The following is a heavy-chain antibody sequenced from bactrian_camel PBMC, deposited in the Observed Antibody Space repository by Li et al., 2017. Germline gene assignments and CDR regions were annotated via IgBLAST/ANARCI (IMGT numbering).Heavy chain of an antibody. CDR3: ANLDGHY. J-gene: IGHJ4*01. V-gene: IGHV3S40*01. CDR1: DFTFSYYA. Sequence: VQLVESGGGLVQPGGSLRLSCAASDFTFSYYAMNWVRQAPGKGLEWVSGINSAGSVSYYTDSVKGRFTISRDNAKNTVYLQLNSLKTEDTAMYYCANLDGHYWGQGTQVTVS. CDR2: INSAGSVS.